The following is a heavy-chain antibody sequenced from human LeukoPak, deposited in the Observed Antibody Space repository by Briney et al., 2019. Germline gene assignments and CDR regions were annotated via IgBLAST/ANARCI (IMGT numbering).Heavy chain of an antibody. CDR2: TYYRSMWYN. J-gene: IGHJ6*02. Sequence: SQTLSLTCAISGDSVSSNSAAWNWIRQSPSRGLEWLGRTYYRSMWYNDYAVSVKSRITINPDTSKNQVSLHLNSVTPEDTAVYYCARTRYSSGGAYYYGLDVWGQGTTVTVSS. D-gene: IGHD6-19*01. CDR3: ARTRYSSGGAYYYGLDV. V-gene: IGHV6-1*01. CDR1: GDSVSSNSAA.